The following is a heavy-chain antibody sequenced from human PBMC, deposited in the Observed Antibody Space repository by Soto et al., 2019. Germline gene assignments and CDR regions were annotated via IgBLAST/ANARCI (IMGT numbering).Heavy chain of an antibody. CDR3: ARVPDV. V-gene: IGHV4-30-2*01. CDR2: IYHSGST. Sequence: WTWIRQPPGKGLEWIGYIYHSGSTYYNPSLKSRVTISVDRSKNQFSLKLSSVTAADTAVYYCARVPDVWGQGTTVTDSS. J-gene: IGHJ6*02.